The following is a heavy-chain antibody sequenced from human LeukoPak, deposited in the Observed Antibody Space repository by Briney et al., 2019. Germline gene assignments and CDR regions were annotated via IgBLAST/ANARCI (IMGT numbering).Heavy chain of an antibody. CDR2: ISAYNGNT. J-gene: IGHJ4*02. CDR1: GYTFTSYG. CDR3: ARQWLPNGYFDY. Sequence: GASVKVSCKASGYTFTSYGISWVRQAPGQGLEWMGWISAYNGNTNYAQKLQGRVTMTTDTSTSTAYMELSGLRSDDTAVYYCARQWLPNGYFDYWGQGTLVTVSS. V-gene: IGHV1-18*01. D-gene: IGHD6-19*01.